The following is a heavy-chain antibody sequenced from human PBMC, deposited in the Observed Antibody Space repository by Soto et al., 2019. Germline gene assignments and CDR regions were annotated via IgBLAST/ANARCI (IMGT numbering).Heavy chain of an antibody. V-gene: IGHV1-2*02. Sequence: ASVKVSCKXSGYTFTGYYMHWVRQAPGQGLEWMGWINPNSGGTNYAQKFQGRVTMTRDTSISTAYMELSRLRSDDTDVYYCASGTLAAYNWNDIGYWGQGTLVTVSS. J-gene: IGHJ4*02. CDR3: ASGTLAAYNWNDIGY. D-gene: IGHD1-20*01. CDR1: GYTFTGYY. CDR2: INPNSGGT.